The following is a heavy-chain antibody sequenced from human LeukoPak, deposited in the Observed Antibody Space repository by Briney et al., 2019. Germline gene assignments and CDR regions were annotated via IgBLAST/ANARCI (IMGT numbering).Heavy chain of an antibody. V-gene: IGHV1-8*01. CDR3: ARTMVRGVISAYDYGMDV. D-gene: IGHD3-10*01. J-gene: IGHJ6*02. CDR2: MNPNSGNT. Sequence: ASVKVSCKASGYTFTSYDINWVRQATGQGLEWMGWMNPNSGNTGYAQKFQDRVTMTRNTSISTAYMELSSLRSEDTAVYYCARTMVRGVISAYDYGMDVWGQGTTVTVSS. CDR1: GYTFTSYD.